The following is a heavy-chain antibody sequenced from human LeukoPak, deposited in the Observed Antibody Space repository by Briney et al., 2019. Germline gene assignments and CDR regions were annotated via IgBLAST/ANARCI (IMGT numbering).Heavy chain of an antibody. D-gene: IGHD3-22*01. V-gene: IGHV3-43*02. CDR1: GFTFEDYP. J-gene: IGHJ4*02. Sequence: GGSLRLSCAASGFTFEDYPMHWVRQAPGKGLEWVSLISGDGDRTYYADSVKGRFTISRDNSKNSLYLQMNSLRTEDTALYYCAKGLYYYDSSGYFDYWGQGTLVTVSS. CDR2: ISGDGDRT. CDR3: AKGLYYYDSSGYFDY.